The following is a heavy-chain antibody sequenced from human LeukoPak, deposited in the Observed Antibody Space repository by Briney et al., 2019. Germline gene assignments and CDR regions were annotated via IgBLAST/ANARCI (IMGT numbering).Heavy chain of an antibody. CDR3: ARVGPYCSGGSCYSYYFDY. CDR2: IYYSGST. V-gene: IGHV4-59*01. J-gene: IGHJ4*02. D-gene: IGHD2-15*01. Sequence: SETLSLTCTVSGGSISSYYWSWIRQPPGKGLEWIGYIYYSGSTNYNPSLKSRVTISVDTSKNQFSLKLSSVTAADTAVYYCARVGPYCSGGSCYSYYFDYWGQGTLVTVSS. CDR1: GGSISSYY.